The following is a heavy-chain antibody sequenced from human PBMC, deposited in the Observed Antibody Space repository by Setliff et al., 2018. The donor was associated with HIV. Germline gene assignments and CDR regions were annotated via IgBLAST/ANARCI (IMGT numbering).Heavy chain of an antibody. V-gene: IGHV4-61*02. CDR2: IYTSGST. CDR3: ARDGNNYYDSSGYSNWFDP. Sequence: PSETLSLTCTVSGGSISSSDYYWSWIRQPAGKGLEWIGRIYTSGSTYYNPSLKSRVTISIDTSKNQFSLKLSSVTAADTAVYYCARDGNNYYDSSGYSNWFDPWGQGTLVTVSS. D-gene: IGHD3-22*01. J-gene: IGHJ5*02. CDR1: GGSISSSDYY.